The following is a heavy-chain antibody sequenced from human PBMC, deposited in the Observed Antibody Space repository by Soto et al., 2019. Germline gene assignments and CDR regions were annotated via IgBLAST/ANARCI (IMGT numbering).Heavy chain of an antibody. J-gene: IGHJ6*02. CDR2: ISSSGTYI. V-gene: IGHV3-21*03. CDR3: AKDSFRYTKGKGKYYGMDV. CDR1: GFSFSVYY. Sequence: EEQLVESGGGLVKPGGSLRLSCAGSGFSFSVYYMNWVRQAPGKGLEWVASISSSGTYIFYADSVKGRSTISRDNAKNSLYLEINSLRVDDTAVYYCAKDSFRYTKGKGKYYGMDVWGQGTTVTVSS. D-gene: IGHD1-1*01.